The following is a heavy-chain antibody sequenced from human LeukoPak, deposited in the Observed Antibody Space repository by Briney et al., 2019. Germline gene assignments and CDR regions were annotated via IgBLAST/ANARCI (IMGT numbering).Heavy chain of an antibody. D-gene: IGHD3-22*01. CDR2: IWYDGSNK. CDR1: GFTFSSYG. V-gene: IGHV3-33*01. J-gene: IGHJ4*02. Sequence: GGSLRLSCAASGFTFSSYGMHWVRQAPGKGLEWVAVIWYDGSNKYYADSVKGRFTISRDNSKNTLYLQMNSLRAEDTAVYYCARDTDYYDSSGYSYWGQGTLVTVS. CDR3: ARDTDYYDSSGYSY.